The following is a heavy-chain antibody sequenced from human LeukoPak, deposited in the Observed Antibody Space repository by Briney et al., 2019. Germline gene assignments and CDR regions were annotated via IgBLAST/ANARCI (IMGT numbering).Heavy chain of an antibody. J-gene: IGHJ4*02. CDR2: IYPGDSDT. Sequence: PGESLKISCKGSGYRFTNYWIGWVRQMPGKGLELMGSIYPGDSDTRYSPSFQGQVTISADKSITTAYLHWSSLKASDTAIYYCARQGVYYSDSSAFYYWGQGTQVTVSS. D-gene: IGHD3-22*01. CDR1: GYRFTNYW. V-gene: IGHV5-51*01. CDR3: ARQGVYYSDSSAFYY.